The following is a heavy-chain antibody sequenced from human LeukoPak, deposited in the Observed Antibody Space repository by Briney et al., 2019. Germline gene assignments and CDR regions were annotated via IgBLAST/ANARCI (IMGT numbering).Heavy chain of an antibody. CDR1: GGSISPYH. D-gene: IGHD3-10*01. Sequence: SETLSLTCTVSGGSISPYHWSWIRQPPGKGLEWTGYIYYSGSTNYNPSLKSRVTISVDTSKNQFSLKLSSVTAADTAVYYCARHRFGNRGPYFDYWGQGTLVTVSS. V-gene: IGHV4-59*08. CDR3: ARHRFGNRGPYFDY. CDR2: IYYSGST. J-gene: IGHJ4*02.